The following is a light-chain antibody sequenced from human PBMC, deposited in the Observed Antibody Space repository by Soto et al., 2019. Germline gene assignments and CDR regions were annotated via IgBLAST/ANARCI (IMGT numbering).Light chain of an antibody. CDR1: QSIRIY. V-gene: IGKV1-39*01. Sequence: DIQLTQSPSSLSASVGDKVTITCRASQSIRIYLNWFQQKPGKXXXLXXXDAXXXQXGVXXRFSGSGSGTDFSLTISSLQPEDFATYYCQQSYSTPPWTFGQGTKVDIK. CDR2: DAX. CDR3: QQSYSTPPWT. J-gene: IGKJ1*01.